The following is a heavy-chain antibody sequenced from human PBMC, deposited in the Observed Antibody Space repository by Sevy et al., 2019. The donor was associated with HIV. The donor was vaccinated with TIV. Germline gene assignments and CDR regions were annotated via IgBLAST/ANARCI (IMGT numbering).Heavy chain of an antibody. CDR3: AREEVDTAMVISDYYYYMDV. D-gene: IGHD5-18*01. V-gene: IGHV3-30-3*01. CDR1: GFTFSSYA. CDR2: ISYDRSNK. J-gene: IGHJ6*03. Sequence: GESLKISCAASGFTFSSYAMHWVRQAPGKGLEWVAVISYDRSNKYYADSVKGRFTISRDNSKNTLYLQMNSLRAEDTAVYYCAREEVDTAMVISDYYYYMDVWGKGTTVTVSS.